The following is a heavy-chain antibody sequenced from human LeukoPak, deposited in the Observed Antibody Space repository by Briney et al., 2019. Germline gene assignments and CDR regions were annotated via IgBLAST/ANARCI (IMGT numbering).Heavy chain of an antibody. J-gene: IGHJ3*02. CDR3: ARRISGASYAFDI. V-gene: IGHV3-30*14. CDR2: VSYDGSNK. CDR1: GFTFSNYA. Sequence: GGSLRLSCAASGFTFSNYAMHWVRQAPGKGLEWVALVSYDGSNKFYADSVKGRFTISRDNSKNTLNLQMNSLRAEDTALYYCARRISGASYAFDIWGQGTMVTVSS.